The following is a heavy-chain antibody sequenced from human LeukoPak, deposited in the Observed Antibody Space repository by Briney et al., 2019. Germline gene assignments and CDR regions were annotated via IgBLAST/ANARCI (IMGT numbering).Heavy chain of an antibody. CDR2: NGGSGGST. CDR3: ARGVPYDSWSGPHYSDY. CDR1: GFSFSTYA. J-gene: IGHJ4*02. V-gene: IGHV3-23*01. D-gene: IGHD3-3*01. Sequence: GGSLRLSCATSGFSFSTYAMSWVRQAPGKGLEWVSANGGSGGSTYYADSVKGRFTISRDSAKNSLYLQMNSLRAEDTAVYYCARGVPYDSWSGPHYSDYWGQGTLVTVSS.